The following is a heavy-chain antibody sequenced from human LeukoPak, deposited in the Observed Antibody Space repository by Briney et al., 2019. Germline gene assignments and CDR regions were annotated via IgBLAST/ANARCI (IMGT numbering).Heavy chain of an antibody. CDR1: GGSISSSSYY. CDR2: IYYSGST. D-gene: IGHD6-13*01. Sequence: PSETLSLTCTVSGGSISSSSYYWGWIRQPPGKGLEWIRSIYYSGSTNYNPSLKSRVTISVDTSKNQFSLNLSSVTAADTAVYYCARGSGRAGPGNNWFDPWGQGNLVIVSS. CDR3: ARGSGRAGPGNNWFDP. J-gene: IGHJ5*02. V-gene: IGHV4-39*07.